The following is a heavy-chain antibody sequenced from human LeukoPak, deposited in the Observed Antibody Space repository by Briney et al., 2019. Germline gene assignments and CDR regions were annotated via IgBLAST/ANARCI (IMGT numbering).Heavy chain of an antibody. J-gene: IGHJ4*02. V-gene: IGHV3-23*01. CDR2: ISGSGGNT. CDR1: GFTFSTYA. CDR3: AKDRRGDGRLVTFDC. D-gene: IGHD4-23*01. Sequence: PGGSLRLSCAASGFTFSTYAMSWVRQAPGKGLEWVSGISGSGGNTYYADSVKGRFTISRDNSKNTLYLQMNSLRAEDTAVYYCAKDRRGDGRLVTFDCWGQGTLVTVSS.